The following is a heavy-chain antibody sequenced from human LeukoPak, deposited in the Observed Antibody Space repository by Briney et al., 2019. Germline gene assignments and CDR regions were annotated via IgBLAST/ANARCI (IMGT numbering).Heavy chain of an antibody. J-gene: IGHJ4*02. V-gene: IGHV1-8*01. CDR1: GYTFTSYD. CDR2: INPNSGNT. CDR3: AAYHGYSSSWYYFDY. D-gene: IGHD6-13*01. Sequence: ASVKVSCKASGYTFTSYDINWVRQATGQELEWMGWINPNSGNTGYAQKFQGRVTMTRNTSISTAYMELSSLRSEDTAVYYCAAYHGYSSSWYYFDYWGQGTLVTVSS.